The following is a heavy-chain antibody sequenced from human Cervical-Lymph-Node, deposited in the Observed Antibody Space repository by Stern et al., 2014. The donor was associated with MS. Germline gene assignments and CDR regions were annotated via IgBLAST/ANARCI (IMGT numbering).Heavy chain of an antibody. D-gene: IGHD3-16*02. J-gene: IGHJ4*02. CDR1: GGSISSGGYY. Sequence: QVQLQESGPGLVKPSQTLSLTCTVSGGSISSGGYYWSWLRQHPGKGLEWIGCIYYSGSTSYNPSLKSRVTISLDTSKSQFSLKLSSVTAADTAVYYCAKYRVFGGVIVVDYWGQGTLVTVSS. CDR3: AKYRVFGGVIVVDY. V-gene: IGHV4-31*03. CDR2: IYYSGST.